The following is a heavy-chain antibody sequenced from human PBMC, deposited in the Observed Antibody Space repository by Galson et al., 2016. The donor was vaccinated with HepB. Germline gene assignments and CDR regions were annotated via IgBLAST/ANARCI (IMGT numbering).Heavy chain of an antibody. CDR1: GFVVSSDY. V-gene: IGHV3-53*01. CDR2: IYSGGST. CDR3: SRGVVVTALLDY. D-gene: IGHD2-15*01. Sequence: SLRLSCAASGFVVSSDYMTWVRQAPGKGLEWVAVIYSGGSTYYAKAVKGRFTISRDNSKNTLYPQMNSLRTEDRAVYYCSRGVVVTALLDYWGQGTLVTVSS. J-gene: IGHJ4*02.